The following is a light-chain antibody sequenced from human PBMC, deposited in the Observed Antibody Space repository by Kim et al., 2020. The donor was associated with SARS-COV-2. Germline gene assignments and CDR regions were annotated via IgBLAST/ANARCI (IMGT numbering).Light chain of an antibody. Sequence: SYELTQPPSVSVAPGKTARITCGGNNIGSKSVHWYQQKPGQAPVLVIYYDSDRPSGIPERFSGSNSGNTATLTISRVEAGDEADYYCQVWDSSSDPWGVFGGGTKLTVL. J-gene: IGLJ3*02. CDR3: QVWDSSSDPWGV. CDR2: YDS. CDR1: NIGSKS. V-gene: IGLV3-21*04.